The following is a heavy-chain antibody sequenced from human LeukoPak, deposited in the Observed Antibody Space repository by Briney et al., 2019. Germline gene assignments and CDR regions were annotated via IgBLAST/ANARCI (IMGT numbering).Heavy chain of an antibody. CDR1: GYTFTGYY. V-gene: IGHV1-2*02. CDR3: ARPKEAATTFRAFDI. J-gene: IGHJ3*02. Sequence: ASVKVSCKASGYTFTGYYMHWVRQAPGQGLECMGCLNPNSGGTNYAQKFQGRLTMTRDTSISTAYMELSSLRSDDTAVYFCARPKEAATTFRAFDIWGQGTMVTVSS. CDR2: LNPNSGGT. D-gene: IGHD2-15*01.